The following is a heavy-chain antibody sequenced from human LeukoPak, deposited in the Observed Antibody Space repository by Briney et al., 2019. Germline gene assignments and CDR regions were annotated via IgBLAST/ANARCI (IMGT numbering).Heavy chain of an antibody. D-gene: IGHD6-6*01. V-gene: IGHV3-30*01. J-gene: IGHJ4*02. Sequence: GRSLRLSCAASGFTFSSYAMHWVRQAPGKGLEWVAVITYDGSNKYYADSVKGRFTISRDNSKNTLYLQMNSLRAEDTAVYYCARDRIAAPTYYFDYWGQGTLVTVSS. CDR3: ARDRIAAPTYYFDY. CDR1: GFTFSSYA. CDR2: ITYDGSNK.